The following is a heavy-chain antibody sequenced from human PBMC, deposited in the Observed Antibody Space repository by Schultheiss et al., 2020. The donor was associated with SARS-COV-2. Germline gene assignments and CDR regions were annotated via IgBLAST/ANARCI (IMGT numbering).Heavy chain of an antibody. D-gene: IGHD3-22*01. V-gene: IGHV4-34*01. CDR1: GGSLSGFY. J-gene: IGHJ6*02. CDR3: ARPSSSGFSPYGLDV. Sequence: SETLSLTCAVSGGSLSGFYWNWIRQSSGKGLEWIGEINHIGNTTYNPSLKSRVTISVDTSKTQFSLTLRSLTAADTAVYYCARPSSSGFSPYGLDVWGRGITVTVSS. CDR2: INHIGNT.